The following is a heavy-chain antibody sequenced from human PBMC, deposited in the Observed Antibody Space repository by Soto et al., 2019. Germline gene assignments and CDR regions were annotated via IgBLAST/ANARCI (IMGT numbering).Heavy chain of an antibody. Sequence: GGSLRLSCVASGFTVSSNYMSWVRQAPGKGLEWVSVIYSGGSTYYADSVKGRFTISRDNSKNTLYLQMNSLRAEDTAVYYCARHIVGARYYFDYWAQGTLVTVSS. D-gene: IGHD1-26*01. CDR1: GFTVSSNY. CDR3: ARHIVGARYYFDY. CDR2: IYSGGST. J-gene: IGHJ4*02. V-gene: IGHV3-53*01.